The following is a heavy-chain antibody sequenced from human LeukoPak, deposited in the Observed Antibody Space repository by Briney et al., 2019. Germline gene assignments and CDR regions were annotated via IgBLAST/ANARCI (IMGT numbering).Heavy chain of an antibody. CDR3: ARSASYYRGSGSFYYFDC. Sequence: SETLSLTCTVSGVSIVSSAYSWSWIRQPPGKGLEWIGYIYHTGSTLYNPSLKSRVTISLDRSKDQLSLRLSSVTAADTAVYFCARSASYYRGSGSFYYFDCWGQGTLVTVSS. J-gene: IGHJ4*02. CDR1: GVSIVSSAYS. V-gene: IGHV4-30-2*01. D-gene: IGHD3-10*01. CDR2: IYHTGST.